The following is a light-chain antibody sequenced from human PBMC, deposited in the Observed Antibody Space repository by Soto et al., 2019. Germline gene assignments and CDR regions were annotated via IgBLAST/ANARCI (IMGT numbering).Light chain of an antibody. Sequence: DIQMTQSPCSLSASVVDRVTITCRASQGISTYLVWYQQKPGTVPKLLIFAASTLQSGGPSRFSGSGSGTDFTLTISSLQPEDVASYYCQNYNGAPWTLGQGTKVEIK. V-gene: IGKV1-27*01. CDR3: QNYNGAPWT. CDR2: AAS. J-gene: IGKJ1*01. CDR1: QGISTY.